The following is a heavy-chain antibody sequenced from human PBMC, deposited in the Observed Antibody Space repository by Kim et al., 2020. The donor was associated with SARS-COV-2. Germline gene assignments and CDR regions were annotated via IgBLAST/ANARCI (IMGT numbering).Heavy chain of an antibody. D-gene: IGHD6-19*01. CDR3: ARGSGWAFDY. CDR1: GYTFINYV. CDR2: ISIGNDNT. V-gene: IGHV1-3*04. J-gene: IGHJ4*02. Sequence: ASVKVSCKASGYTFINYVMHWVRQVPGQRPEWMGLISIGNDNTKFSQKFQGRVTITRDTPASTAYMELTSLRSEDTAMYYCARGSGWAFDYWGQGTLITV.